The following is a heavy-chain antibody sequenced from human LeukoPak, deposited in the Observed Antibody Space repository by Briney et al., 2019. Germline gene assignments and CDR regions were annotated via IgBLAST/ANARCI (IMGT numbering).Heavy chain of an antibody. CDR1: GGSISSGGYS. Sequence: SQTLSLTCAVSGGSISSGGYSWSWIRQPPGKGLEWIGYINHSGSTNYNPSLKSRVTISVDTSKNQFSLKLSSVTAADTAVYYCARGLNYDFWSGYYTVSWFDPWGQGTLVTVSS. J-gene: IGHJ5*02. D-gene: IGHD3-3*01. CDR2: INHSGST. V-gene: IGHV4-30-2*01. CDR3: ARGLNYDFWSGYYTVSWFDP.